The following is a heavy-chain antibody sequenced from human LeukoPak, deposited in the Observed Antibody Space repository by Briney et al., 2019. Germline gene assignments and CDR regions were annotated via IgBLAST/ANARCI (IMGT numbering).Heavy chain of an antibody. CDR3: AREAASSGYPDAFDI. D-gene: IGHD3-22*01. J-gene: IGHJ3*02. V-gene: IGHV1-46*01. CDR1: GYTFTSYY. CDR2: INPSGGST. Sequence: ASVKVSCKASGYTFTSYYMHWVRQAPGQGLEWMGIINPSGGSTSYAQKLQGRVTMTRDTSTSTVYMELSSLRSEDTAVYYCAREAASSGYPDAFDIWGQGTMVTVSS.